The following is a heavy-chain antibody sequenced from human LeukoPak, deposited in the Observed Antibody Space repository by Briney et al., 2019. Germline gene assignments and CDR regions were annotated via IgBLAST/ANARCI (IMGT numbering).Heavy chain of an antibody. V-gene: IGHV4-34*01. CDR1: GGSFSGYY. CDR3: ARGRRSGLNWFDP. Sequence: SETLSLTCAVYGGSFSGYYWSWIRQPPGKGLEWIGEINHSGSTNYNPSLKSRVTISVDTSKNQFSLKLSSVTAADTAVYYCARGRRSGLNWFDPWGQGTLVTVSS. J-gene: IGHJ5*02. CDR2: INHSGST. D-gene: IGHD6-19*01.